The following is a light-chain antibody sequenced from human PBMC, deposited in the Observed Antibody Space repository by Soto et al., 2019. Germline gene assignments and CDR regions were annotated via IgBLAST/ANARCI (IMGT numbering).Light chain of an antibody. CDR2: AAS. CDR3: QQYLSYPLT. Sequence: DIQMTQSPSSVSASVGDRVTITCRASQDISGYLAWFQLKPGKGPKSLIFAASTLQSGVPSKFSGSGYGTDFTLTISSLQPEDFATYYCQQYLSYPLTFGGGTKVEIK. CDR1: QDISGY. V-gene: IGKV1-16*02. J-gene: IGKJ4*01.